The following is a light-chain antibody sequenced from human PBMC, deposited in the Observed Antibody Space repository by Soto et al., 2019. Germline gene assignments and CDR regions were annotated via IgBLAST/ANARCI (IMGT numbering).Light chain of an antibody. V-gene: IGKV3-15*01. CDR3: QQYNAWPLT. CDR2: GAS. CDR1: QGVTTN. Sequence: EIVMTQSPATLSVSPGGRATLSCRASQGVTTNLAWYQQKPGQAPRLLIYGASTRATGIPARFSGSGSGTEFTLPINSLQSEDFAGYYCQQYNAWPLTFGGGTEEEIK. J-gene: IGKJ4*01.